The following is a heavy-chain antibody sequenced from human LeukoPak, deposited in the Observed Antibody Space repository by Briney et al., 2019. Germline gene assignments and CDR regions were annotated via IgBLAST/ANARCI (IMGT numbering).Heavy chain of an antibody. CDR2: ISYDGSNE. D-gene: IGHD2-2*01. V-gene: IGHV3-30*18. CDR3: AKEDVPAAPHGVYYFDY. CDR1: GFTFSSYG. Sequence: GRSLKLSCAASGFTFSSYGMHWVRQAPGKGLEWVAVISYDGSNEYYADSVKGRFTISRDNSKNTLYLQMNSLRAEDTAVYYCAKEDVPAAPHGVYYFDYWGQGTLVTVSS. J-gene: IGHJ4*02.